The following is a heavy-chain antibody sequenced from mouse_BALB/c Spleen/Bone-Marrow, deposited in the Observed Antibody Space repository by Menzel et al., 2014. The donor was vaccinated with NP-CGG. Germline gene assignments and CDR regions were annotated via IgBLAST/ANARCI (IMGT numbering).Heavy chain of an antibody. D-gene: IGHD2-1*01. Sequence: EVQRVESGGGLVQPGGSLKLSCAASVFDFSRHWMSWVRQAPGKGLQWIGEINPDSRTINYAPSLKAKFIISRDNAKNTLYLQMSKVRSDDTALYYCARGNYYGNLDYWGQGTTLTVSS. V-gene: IGHV4-1*02. J-gene: IGHJ2*01. CDR1: VFDFSRHW. CDR3: ARGNYYGNLDY. CDR2: INPDSRTI.